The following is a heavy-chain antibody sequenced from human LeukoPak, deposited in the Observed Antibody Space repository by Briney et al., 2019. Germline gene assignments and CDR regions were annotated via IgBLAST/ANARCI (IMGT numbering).Heavy chain of an antibody. CDR3: ARVDLLGYDY. CDR1: GFTFSSYA. D-gene: IGHD3-16*01. J-gene: IGHJ4*02. CDR2: ISSNGGST. Sequence: GGSLRLSCAASGFTFSSYAMHWVRPAPGKGLEYVSAISSNGGSTLYANSVKGRFTISRDNSKNTLYLQMGSLRAEDMAVYYCARVDLLGYDYWGQGTLVTVSS. V-gene: IGHV3-64*01.